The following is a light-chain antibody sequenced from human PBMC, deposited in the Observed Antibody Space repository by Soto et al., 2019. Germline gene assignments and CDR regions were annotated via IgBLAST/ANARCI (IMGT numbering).Light chain of an antibody. Sequence: DSQMTQSPFSLSASVGDRVTITCRASQSISSYLNWYQQKPGKPAKLLXYAAVSLQSGIPSRFSAYGSGTDFTLTISSLQPEDFATYYCQQTYSSPQWTFGQGTKVDIK. J-gene: IGKJ1*01. CDR2: AAV. CDR1: QSISSY. V-gene: IGKV1-39*01. CDR3: QQTYSSPQWT.